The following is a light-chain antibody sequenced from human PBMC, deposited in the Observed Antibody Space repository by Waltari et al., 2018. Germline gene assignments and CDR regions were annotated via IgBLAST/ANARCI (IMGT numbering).Light chain of an antibody. Sequence: IQVIQSPSTLSASVGDTVTISCRVSHRIHIWFAWYQQKPGKAPKLLIKKASTLEDGVPSRFSGSGSGTEFTLTIKSLQPDDFGTYFCQQFDTDVTFGQGTKVEI. J-gene: IGKJ2*01. V-gene: IGKV1-5*01. CDR2: KAS. CDR3: QQFDTDVT. CDR1: HRIHIW.